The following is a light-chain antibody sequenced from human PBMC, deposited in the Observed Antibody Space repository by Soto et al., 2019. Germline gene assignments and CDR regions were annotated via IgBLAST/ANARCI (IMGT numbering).Light chain of an antibody. Sequence: DIQMTQSPSSLSSSARDRVTITCRASQGISNYFAGYQQKPGKVPQLLIYAASTLQSGVPSRFSGSGSGTDFTLTISSLQPEDVATYYCQNYNSAPWTFGQGTRVEIK. CDR3: QNYNSAPWT. V-gene: IGKV1-27*01. CDR1: QGISNY. J-gene: IGKJ1*01. CDR2: AAS.